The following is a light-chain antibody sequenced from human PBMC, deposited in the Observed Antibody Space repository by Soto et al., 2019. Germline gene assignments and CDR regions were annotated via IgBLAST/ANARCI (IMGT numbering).Light chain of an antibody. CDR2: ATS. CDR1: QGIRND. CDR3: LQDYSYPRT. Sequence: AIQMTQSPSSLSASVGDRVTITCRASQGIRNDLGWYQQRPGKAPELLIYATSILQSGVPSSFSGSGSGTDFSRTISSLHPEDFATYYCLQDYSYPRTFGQGTKVE. V-gene: IGKV1-6*01. J-gene: IGKJ1*01.